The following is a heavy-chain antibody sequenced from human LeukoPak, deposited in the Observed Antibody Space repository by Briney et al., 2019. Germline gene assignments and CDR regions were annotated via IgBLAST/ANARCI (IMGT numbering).Heavy chain of an antibody. Sequence: GGSLRLSCAASGFSFSRYNMNWVRQAPGKGLEWVSYLSSTSSTIYSADSVKGRFTISRDNSKNTLYLQMNSLRAEDTAVYYCARVRIAAAGTVNNFDYWGQGTLVTVSS. V-gene: IGHV3-48*01. CDR3: ARVRIAAAGTVNNFDY. J-gene: IGHJ4*02. CDR1: GFSFSRYN. CDR2: LSSTSSTI. D-gene: IGHD6-13*01.